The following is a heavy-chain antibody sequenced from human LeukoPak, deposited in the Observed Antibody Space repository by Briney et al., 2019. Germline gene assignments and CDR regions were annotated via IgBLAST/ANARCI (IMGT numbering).Heavy chain of an antibody. J-gene: IGHJ4*02. CDR3: ARSKIDY. CDR2: INEDGSEK. Sequence: GGSLRLSYAASGFTFSSYWMSWVRQAPGKGLEWVANINEDGSEKYYADSVEGRFTISRDNAKNSLSLLMNSLSADDTAVYYCARSKIDYWGQGTLVTVSS. V-gene: IGHV3-7*01. CDR1: GFTFSSYW. D-gene: IGHD4-11*01.